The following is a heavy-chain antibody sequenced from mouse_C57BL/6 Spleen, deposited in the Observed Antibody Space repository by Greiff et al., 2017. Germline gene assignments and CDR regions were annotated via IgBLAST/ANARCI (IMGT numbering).Heavy chain of an antibody. J-gene: IGHJ2*01. Sequence: VQLQQSVAELVRPGASVKLSCTASGFNIKNTYMHWVKQRPEQGLEWIGRIDPANGNTKYAPKFQGKATITADTSSNTAYLKLSSLTSENTAIYYCASRTTVVSYDFYYWGQATTLTVSS. CDR2: IDPANGNT. D-gene: IGHD1-1*01. CDR3: ASRTTVVSYDFYY. V-gene: IGHV14-3*01. CDR1: GFNIKNTY.